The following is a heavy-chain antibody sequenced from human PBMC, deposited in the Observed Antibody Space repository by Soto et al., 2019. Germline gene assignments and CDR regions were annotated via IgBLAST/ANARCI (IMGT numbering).Heavy chain of an antibody. J-gene: IGHJ6*02. V-gene: IGHV3-23*01. D-gene: IGHD1-26*01. CDR2: IIDSGGST. CDR1: GFTFSSCA. Sequence: GGSLRLSCAASGFTFSSCAMGWVRQAPGKGLEWVSDIIDSGGSTYYADSVKGRFTITRDNSKTTVYLQMSSLTVEDTAVYYCAKERTGSNHYYGMDVWGQGTAVTVSS. CDR3: AKERTGSNHYYGMDV.